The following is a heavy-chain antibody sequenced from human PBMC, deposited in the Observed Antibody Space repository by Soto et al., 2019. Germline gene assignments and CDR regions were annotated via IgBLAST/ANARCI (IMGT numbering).Heavy chain of an antibody. Sequence: KGLEWIGSIYYSGSTYYNPSLKSRVTISVDTSKNQFSLKLSSVTAADTAVYYCARQGYSGYDWPPNWFDPWGQGTLVTVSS. CDR2: IYYSGST. CDR3: ARQGYSGYDWPPNWFDP. V-gene: IGHV4-39*01. D-gene: IGHD5-12*01. J-gene: IGHJ5*02.